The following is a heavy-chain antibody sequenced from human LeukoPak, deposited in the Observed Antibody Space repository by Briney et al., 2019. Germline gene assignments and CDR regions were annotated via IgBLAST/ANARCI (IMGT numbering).Heavy chain of an antibody. CDR1: GFTFSSYS. CDR3: VKSNNLGGNY. V-gene: IGHV3-48*01. CDR2: ISSSGSSI. J-gene: IGHJ4*02. D-gene: IGHD2-15*01. Sequence: GGSLRLSCAASGFTFSSYSMMWVRQAPGKGLEWVSYISSSGSSIYYADSVKGRFTISRDNSKKTVYLQMQSLRVEDTAVYYCVKSNNLGGNYWGQGTLVTVSS.